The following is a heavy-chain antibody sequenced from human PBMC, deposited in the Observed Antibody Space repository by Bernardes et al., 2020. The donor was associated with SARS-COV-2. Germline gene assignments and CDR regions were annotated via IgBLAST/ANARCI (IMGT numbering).Heavy chain of an antibody. J-gene: IGHJ4*02. V-gene: IGHV3-30-3*01. CDR1: GFPFSSFA. CDR3: TRGDSSGWYAEDYFDY. Sequence: GYLSLSCAASGFPFSSFAMHWVRQAPGQGLEWVAVISYDGTNEYYADSVTDRFTIPRDNSKNTLYLRMNSLRAEDTAVYFCTRGDSSGWYAEDYFDYWGQGTQVTVSS. CDR2: ISYDGTNE. D-gene: IGHD6-19*01.